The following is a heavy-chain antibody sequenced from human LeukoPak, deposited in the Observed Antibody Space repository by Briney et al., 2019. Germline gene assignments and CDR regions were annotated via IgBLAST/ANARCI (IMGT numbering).Heavy chain of an antibody. J-gene: IGHJ4*02. D-gene: IGHD6-13*01. CDR1: GFTFDDYG. Sequence: PGGSLRLSCAASGFTFDDYGMSWVRQAPGKGLEWVSGINWNGGSTGYADSAKGRFTISRDNAKNSLYLQMNSLRAEDTALYYCARSSGEDGPSSWYYFDYWGQGTLVTVSS. CDR2: INWNGGST. CDR3: ARSSGEDGPSSWYYFDY. V-gene: IGHV3-20*04.